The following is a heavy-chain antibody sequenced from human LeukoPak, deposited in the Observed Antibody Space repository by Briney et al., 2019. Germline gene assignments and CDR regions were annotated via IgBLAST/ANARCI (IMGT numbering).Heavy chain of an antibody. D-gene: IGHD2-2*01. CDR1: GGSISSGGYY. CDR2: IYYSGST. CDR3: ARDTEYYDCSGTSCPKTGGAFDI. V-gene: IGHV4-31*03. J-gene: IGHJ3*02. Sequence: PSETLSLTCTVSGGSISSGGYYWSWIRQHPGKGLEWIGYIYYSGSTYYNPSLKSRVTISVDTSKNQFSLKLSSVTAADTAVYYCARDTEYYDCSGTSCPKTGGAFDIWGQGTMVTVSS.